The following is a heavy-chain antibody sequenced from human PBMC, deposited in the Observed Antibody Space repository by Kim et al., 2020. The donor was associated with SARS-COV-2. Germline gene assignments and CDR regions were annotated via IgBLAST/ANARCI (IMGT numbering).Heavy chain of an antibody. D-gene: IGHD3-9*01. V-gene: IGHV3-7*03. CDR3: ARDSDWSLDY. J-gene: IGHJ4*02. CDR1: GFTFSSHW. Sequence: GGSLRLSCAASGFTFSSHWMSWVRQAPGNGLEWVAHISQDASDKYCVDSVKGRFTISRDNAKNSLYLQMNSLRAEDTAVYYCARDSDWSLDYWGQGSLVTVSS. CDR2: ISQDASDK.